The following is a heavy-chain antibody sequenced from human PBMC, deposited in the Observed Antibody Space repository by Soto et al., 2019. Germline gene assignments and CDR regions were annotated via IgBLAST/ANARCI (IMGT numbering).Heavy chain of an antibody. CDR2: IGPYSNTI. J-gene: IGHJ4*02. D-gene: IGHD3-16*01. CDR1: GFTFTSYV. Sequence: LRLSCAASGFTFTSYVMGWVRQAPGKGLEWVSYIGPYSNTIYYADSVKGRFTISRDDATNSLYLHMDSLTTEDTAVYYCARDDYTFGVYWGQGTPVTVSS. CDR3: ARDDYTFGVY. V-gene: IGHV3-48*03.